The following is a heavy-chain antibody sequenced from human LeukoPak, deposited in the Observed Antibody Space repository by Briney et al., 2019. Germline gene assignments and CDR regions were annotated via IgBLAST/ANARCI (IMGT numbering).Heavy chain of an antibody. CDR2: ISAYNGNT. V-gene: IGHV1-18*01. D-gene: IGHD3-10*01. Sequence: ASVKASCKASGYTFTSYGISWVRQAPGQGLEWMGWISAYNGNTNYAQKLQGRVTMTTDTSTSTAYMELRSLRSDDTAVYYCARLTYYYGSGSYDPDYWGQGTLVTVSS. CDR1: GYTFTSYG. J-gene: IGHJ4*02. CDR3: ARLTYYYGSGSYDPDY.